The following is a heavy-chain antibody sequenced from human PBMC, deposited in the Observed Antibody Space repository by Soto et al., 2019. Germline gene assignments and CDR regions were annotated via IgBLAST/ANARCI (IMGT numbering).Heavy chain of an antibody. CDR1: GGSFSGYY. Sequence: PSETLSLTCSVYGGSFSGYYWSWIRQPPGKGLEWIGEINHSGSTNYNPSLKSRVTISVDTSKNQFSLKLSSVTAADTAVYYCAREEYSSGYYVGLDYWGQGTLVTV. V-gene: IGHV4-34*01. D-gene: IGHD3-22*01. CDR2: INHSGST. J-gene: IGHJ4*02. CDR3: AREEYSSGYYVGLDY.